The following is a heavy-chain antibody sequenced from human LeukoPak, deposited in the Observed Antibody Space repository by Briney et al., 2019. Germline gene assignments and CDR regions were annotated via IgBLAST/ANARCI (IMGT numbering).Heavy chain of an antibody. D-gene: IGHD5/OR15-5a*01. CDR2: ISGSGGST. V-gene: IGHV3-23*01. CDR3: AKDGSISVYPYYMDV. CDR1: GFTFSTYA. Sequence: GGSLRLSCEVSGFTFSTYAMSWVRQAPGKGLEWVSVISGSGGSTYYADSVKGRFTISRDNSKNTLYLQMNSLRAEDTAVYYCAKDGSISVYPYYMDVWGRGTTVTVSS. J-gene: IGHJ6*03.